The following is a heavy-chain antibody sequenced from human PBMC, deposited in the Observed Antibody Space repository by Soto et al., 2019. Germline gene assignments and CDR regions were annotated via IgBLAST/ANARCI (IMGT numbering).Heavy chain of an antibody. J-gene: IGHJ6*02. CDR1: GFTFSSCW. D-gene: IGHD3-3*01. CDR2: IKQDGSEK. CDR3: ARVLGTNRHYDLGYYYGMDA. Sequence: QAXGSLRLSCAASGFTFSSCWMSWVRQAPGKGLDWVANIKQDGSEKYYVDSVKGRFTISRDNAKNSLYLQMNSLRAEDTAVYYCARVLGTNRHYDLGYYYGMDAWGQGTTVTVSS. V-gene: IGHV3-7*03.